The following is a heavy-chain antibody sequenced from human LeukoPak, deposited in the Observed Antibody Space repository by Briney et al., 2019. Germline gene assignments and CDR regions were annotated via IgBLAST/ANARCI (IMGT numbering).Heavy chain of an antibody. CDR3: EREARDGYNRGAFDI. D-gene: IGHD5-24*01. V-gene: IGHV4-39*07. Sequence: PSETLSLTCTVSGGSISSSIYYWGWIRQPPGKGLEWIGSIYHSGSTYYNPSLKSRVTISVDTSKNQFSLKLSSVTAADTAVYYCEREARDGYNRGAFDIWGQGTMVTVSS. J-gene: IGHJ3*02. CDR2: IYHSGST. CDR1: GGSISSSIYY.